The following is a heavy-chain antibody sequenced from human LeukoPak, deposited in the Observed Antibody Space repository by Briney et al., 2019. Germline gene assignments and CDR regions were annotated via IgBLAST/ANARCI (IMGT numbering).Heavy chain of an antibody. CDR3: ARGHGAFGYYFINV. V-gene: IGHV3-9*01. CDR2: IIWNGGSK. Sequence: GGSLRLSCAASGFTLNDHAMHWVRQVQGKGLEWVSGIIWNGGSKAYADSVKGRFTISRDNAKYSLYLQMSSLTTEDTAFYYCARGHGAFGYYFINVWGKGTRSPSP. D-gene: IGHD3-3*01. CDR1: GFTLNDHA. J-gene: IGHJ6*03.